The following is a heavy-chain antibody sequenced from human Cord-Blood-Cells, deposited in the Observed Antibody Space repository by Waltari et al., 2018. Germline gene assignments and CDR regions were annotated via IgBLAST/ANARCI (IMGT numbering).Heavy chain of an antibody. Sequence: QVQLVQSGAEVKKPWSPVKVSCKASGGTFSSYAISWVRQAPGQGLEWMGGIIPIFGTANYAQKFQGRVTITADESTSTAYMELSSLRSEDTAVYYCARDTAYCGGDCYSAFDIWGQGTMVTVSS. CDR3: ARDTAYCGGDCYSAFDI. V-gene: IGHV1-69*01. D-gene: IGHD2-21*02. J-gene: IGHJ3*02. CDR2: IIPIFGTA. CDR1: GGTFSSYA.